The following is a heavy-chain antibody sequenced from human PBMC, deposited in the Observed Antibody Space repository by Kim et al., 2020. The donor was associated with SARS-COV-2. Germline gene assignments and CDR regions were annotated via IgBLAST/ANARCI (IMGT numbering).Heavy chain of an antibody. CDR1: GFTVSSYY. Sequence: GGSLRLSCAASGFTVSSYYISWVRQGPGGGLEWVSTVYTSGGTYYPDSVKGKFTISRDNSRNTVFLQMNSLRAEDTAVYYCARVPPNYPYGMDVWGQGTTVTVSS. J-gene: IGHJ6*02. V-gene: IGHV3-66*01. D-gene: IGHD3-10*01. CDR2: VYTSGGT. CDR3: ARVPPNYPYGMDV.